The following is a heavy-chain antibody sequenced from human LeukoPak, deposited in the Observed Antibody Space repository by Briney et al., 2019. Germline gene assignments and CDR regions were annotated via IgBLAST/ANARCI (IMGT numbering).Heavy chain of an antibody. J-gene: IGHJ4*02. CDR2: ISWHSNSI. CDR1: GFTFDDYA. Sequence: GRSLTLSCAASGFTFDDYAMHWVRQFPGKGLEWVSGISWHSNSIDYADSVRGRFTISRDNAKNSLYLQMNSLRAEDTAVYYCARDHDCSSTSCPADYWGQGTLVTVSS. D-gene: IGHD2-2*01. V-gene: IGHV3-9*01. CDR3: ARDHDCSSTSCPADY.